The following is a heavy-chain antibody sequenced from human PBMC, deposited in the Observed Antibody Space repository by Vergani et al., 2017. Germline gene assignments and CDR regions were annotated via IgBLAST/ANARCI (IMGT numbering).Heavy chain of an antibody. CDR1: GGSISSSSYY. CDR3: ARTQEESXELNPVHRDYYYYYYMDV. D-gene: IGHD1-26*01. J-gene: IGHJ6*03. V-gene: IGHV4-39*07. CDR2: IYYSGST. Sequence: QLQLQESGPGLVKPSETLSLTCTVSGGSISSSSYYWGWTRQPPGKGLEWIGSIYYSGSTYYNPTLKSRVTISVDTSKNQFSLKLSSVTAADTAVYYCARTQEESXELNPVHRDYYYYYYMDVWGKGTTVTVSS.